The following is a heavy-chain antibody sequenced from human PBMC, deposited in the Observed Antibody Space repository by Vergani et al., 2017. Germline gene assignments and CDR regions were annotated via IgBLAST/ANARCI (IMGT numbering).Heavy chain of an antibody. D-gene: IGHD3-9*01. CDR3: ARGGYGILTGYRY. Sequence: QVQVVQSGAEVKKSGASVKVSCKTSGYTFSNYYMHWVRQAPGQGLEWMGIINPSGGHTNYAQKLQGRVTMTRDTSTSTVYMELSSLRSEDTAIYYCARGGYGILTGYRYWGQGTLVTVSA. J-gene: IGHJ4*02. CDR2: INPSGGHT. CDR1: GYTFSNYY. V-gene: IGHV1-46*03.